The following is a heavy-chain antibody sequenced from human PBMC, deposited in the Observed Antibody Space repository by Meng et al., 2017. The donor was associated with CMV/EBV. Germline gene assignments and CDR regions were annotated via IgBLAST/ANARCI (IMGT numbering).Heavy chain of an antibody. V-gene: IGHV5-51*01. CDR1: GFTFSSYA. D-gene: IGHD6-13*01. Sequence: GESLKISCAASGFTFSSYAMSWVRQMPGKGLEWMGIIYPGDSDTRYSPSFQGQVTISADKSISTAYLQWSSLKASDTAMYYCARPIAAAGNDYYGMDVWGQGTTVTVSS. CDR2: IYPGDSDT. CDR3: ARPIAAAGNDYYGMDV. J-gene: IGHJ6*02.